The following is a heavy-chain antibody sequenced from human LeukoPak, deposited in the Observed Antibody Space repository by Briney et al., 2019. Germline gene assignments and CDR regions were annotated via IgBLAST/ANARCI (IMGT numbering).Heavy chain of an antibody. CDR1: GGSISSSSYY. Sequence: PSETLSLTCTVSGGSISSSSYYWGWIRQPPGTGLEWIGSIYYSGSTYYNPSLKSRVTISVDTSKNQFSLKLSSVTAADTAVYYCARHSRITIFGVVPYSPYNWFDPWGQGTLVTVSS. CDR2: IYYSGST. D-gene: IGHD3-3*01. CDR3: ARHSRITIFGVVPYSPYNWFDP. J-gene: IGHJ5*02. V-gene: IGHV4-39*01.